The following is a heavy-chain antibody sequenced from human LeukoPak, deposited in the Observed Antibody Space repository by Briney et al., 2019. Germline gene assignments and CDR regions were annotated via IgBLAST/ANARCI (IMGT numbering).Heavy chain of an antibody. CDR3: AREGEMATTSQGSAFDI. Sequence: GASVKVSCKASGGTFSSYAISWVRQAPGQGLEWMGGIIPIFGTANYAQKFQGRVAITTDESTSTAYMELSSLRSEDTAVYYCAREGEMATTSQGSAFDIWGQGTMVTVSS. J-gene: IGHJ3*02. CDR1: GGTFSSYA. D-gene: IGHD5-24*01. CDR2: IIPIFGTA. V-gene: IGHV1-69*05.